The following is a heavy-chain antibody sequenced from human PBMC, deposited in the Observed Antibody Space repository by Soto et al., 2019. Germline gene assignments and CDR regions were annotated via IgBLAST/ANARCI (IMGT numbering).Heavy chain of an antibody. J-gene: IGHJ4*02. V-gene: IGHV3-48*02. CDR2: ISAGSNTK. CDR3: ASDLSSIHYFEY. CDR1: GFTFSTYS. D-gene: IGHD3-9*01. Sequence: GGSLRLSCVASGFTFSTYSMNWVRQAPKKGLEWVSYISAGSNTKYYADSVKGRFTISRDNVKNSLFLQMNSLRDEDTAVYYCASDLSSIHYFEYWGQGAPVTVSS.